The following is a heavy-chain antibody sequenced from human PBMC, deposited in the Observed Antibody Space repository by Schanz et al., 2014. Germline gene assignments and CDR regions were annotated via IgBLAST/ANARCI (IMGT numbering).Heavy chain of an antibody. CDR2: ISSSSSYT. CDR3: ARQPGRITVSGVVSNWFDP. CDR1: GFTFSSYA. J-gene: IGHJ5*02. D-gene: IGHD3-3*01. Sequence: VQLVESGGSLVQPGGSLRLSCAASGFTFSSYAMSWIRQAPGKGLEWVSYISSSSSYTNYADSVKGRFTISRDNAKNTLYLQMNSLRVEDTAVYYCARQPGRITVSGVVSNWFDPWGQGTLVTVSS. V-gene: IGHV3-11*05.